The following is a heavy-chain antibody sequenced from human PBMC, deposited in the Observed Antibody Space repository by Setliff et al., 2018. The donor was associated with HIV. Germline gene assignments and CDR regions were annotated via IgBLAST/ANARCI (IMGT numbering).Heavy chain of an antibody. CDR3: ARDSDNFWSGYYDAFDY. J-gene: IGHJ4*02. D-gene: IGHD3-3*01. CDR2: ISGYNGNT. CDR1: GDTNPSDS. V-gene: IGHV1-18*01. Sequence: ASVKVSCKASGDTNPSDSISWVRQAPGQGLEWMGWISGYNGNTNYAQKLQGRVTITTDTSSSTAYLALRSLRSDDTAVYYWARDSDNFWSGYYDAFDYWGQGTLVTVSS.